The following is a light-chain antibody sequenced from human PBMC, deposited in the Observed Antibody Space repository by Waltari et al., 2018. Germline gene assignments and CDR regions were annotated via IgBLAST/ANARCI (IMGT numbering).Light chain of an antibody. Sequence: QSVLTQPPSASGTPGARVTTSCSGSRSNIGDNAVNWYHHLPGAAPELLIYTDNQRPAGVPARFSGSKSGTSASLGISGLQSEDEATYYCAAWDDSVNGYVFGSGTEVTVL. CDR2: TDN. J-gene: IGLJ1*01. CDR1: RSNIGDNA. CDR3: AAWDDSVNGYV. V-gene: IGLV1-44*01.